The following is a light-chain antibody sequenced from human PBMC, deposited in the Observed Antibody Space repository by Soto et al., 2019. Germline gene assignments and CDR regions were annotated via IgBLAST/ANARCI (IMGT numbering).Light chain of an antibody. J-gene: IGKJ2*01. V-gene: IGKV3-20*01. CDR1: QSVSSSY. CDR2: GAS. Sequence: EIVLTQSPGTLSLSPGERATLSCRASQSVSSSYLAWYQQKPGQAPRLLIYGASSRATGIPDRFSGSGSGTDFTLIISRLEPEDFAVYYGQQYGSSYTFGQGTKLEIK. CDR3: QQYGSSYT.